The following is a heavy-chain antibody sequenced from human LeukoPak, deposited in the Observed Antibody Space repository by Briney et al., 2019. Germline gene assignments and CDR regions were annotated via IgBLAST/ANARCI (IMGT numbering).Heavy chain of an antibody. D-gene: IGHD6-25*01. J-gene: IGHJ4*02. V-gene: IGHV1-8*03. CDR2: MNPISGNT. CDR1: GYTFSNND. Sequence: ASVKVSCKASGYTFSNNDINWVRQATGQGLEWMGWMNPISGNTGFAQKFQGRVTITRITSISTAYMEMSSLRSDDTAVYYCVRGAKCSGADCDSTKEYVYYFYYWGQGTLVTVSS. CDR3: VRGAKCSGADCDSTKEYVYYFYY.